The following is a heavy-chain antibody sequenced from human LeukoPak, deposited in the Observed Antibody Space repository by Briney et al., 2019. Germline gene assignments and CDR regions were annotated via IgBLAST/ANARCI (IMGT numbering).Heavy chain of an antibody. J-gene: IGHJ6*03. Sequence: SETLSLTCTVSGGSTSSYYWSWIRQPPGKGLEWIGYIYYSGSTNYNPSLKSRVTISVDTSKNQFSLKLSSVTAADTAVYYCARAQSLSRYYYYYMDVWGKGTTVTISS. V-gene: IGHV4-59*01. CDR1: GGSTSSYY. CDR2: IYYSGST. CDR3: ARAQSLSRYYYYYMDV.